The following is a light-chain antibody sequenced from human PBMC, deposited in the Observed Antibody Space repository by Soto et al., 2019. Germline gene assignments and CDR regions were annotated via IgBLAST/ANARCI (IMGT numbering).Light chain of an antibody. V-gene: IGKV4-1*01. CDR2: WAS. J-gene: IGKJ4*01. CDR3: QQSYSPPLT. CDR1: QSVVYSSNNKNY. Sequence: IVMAQSPDPLAVYLVDMVPTTXMYRQSVVYSSNNKNYLAWYQQKSGKHPKLLIYWASTRESGVPDRFSGSGSGTDFTLTISSVQAEDVAVYYCQQSYSPPLTIGGGTKVDI.